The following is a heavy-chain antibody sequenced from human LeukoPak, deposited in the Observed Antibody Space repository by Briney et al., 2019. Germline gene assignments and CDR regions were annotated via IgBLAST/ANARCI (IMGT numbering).Heavy chain of an antibody. Sequence: PSETLSLTCTVAGGSITSYYWSWFRQSPGKGLEWIGFIYTSGSTNYNPSLKSRATISRDTSNNQFSLKLTSVTAADTAVYYCARIYGSGTSFGYMDVWGKGTTVTVSS. CDR1: GGSITSYY. CDR3: ARIYGSGTSFGYMDV. CDR2: IYTSGST. V-gene: IGHV4-4*09. J-gene: IGHJ6*03. D-gene: IGHD3-10*01.